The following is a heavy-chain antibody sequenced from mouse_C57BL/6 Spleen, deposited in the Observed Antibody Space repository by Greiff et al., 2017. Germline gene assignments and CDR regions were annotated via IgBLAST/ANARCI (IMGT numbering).Heavy chain of an antibody. J-gene: IGHJ4*01. D-gene: IGHD2-3*01. Sequence: QVQLQQPGAELVMPGASVKLSCKASGYTFTSYWMHWVKQRPGQGLEWIGEIDPSDSYTNYNQKFKGKSTLTVDKSSSTAYMQLSSLTSEDSAVYYCARYGIYDGYHYAMDYWGKEPQSPSPQ. CDR3: ARYGIYDGYHYAMDY. CDR2: IDPSDSYT. CDR1: GYTFTSYW. V-gene: IGHV1-69*01.